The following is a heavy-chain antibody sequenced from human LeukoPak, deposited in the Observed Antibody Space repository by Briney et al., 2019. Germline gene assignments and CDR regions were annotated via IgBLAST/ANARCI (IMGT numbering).Heavy chain of an antibody. J-gene: IGHJ4*02. CDR1: GFTFSNYA. CDR3: APDLRGTAWSLDD. Sequence: GGSLRLSCAASGFTFSNYAMGWVRQAPGKGLEWVSLVSGSGDTTDYADSVKGRFTISRDNSKNKVYLQMSSLRAEDTALYYCAPDLRGTAWSLDDWGQGTLVTVSS. V-gene: IGHV3-23*01. D-gene: IGHD2-8*02. CDR2: VSGSGDTT.